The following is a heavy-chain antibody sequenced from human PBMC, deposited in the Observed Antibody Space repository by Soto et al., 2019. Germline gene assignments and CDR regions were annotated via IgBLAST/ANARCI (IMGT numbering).Heavy chain of an antibody. CDR3: ARERDSVEYSSWPYYYYGMDV. J-gene: IGHJ6*02. Sequence: PGGSLRLSCAASGFTFSSYAMHWVRQAPGKGLEWVAVISYDGSNKYYADSVKGRFTISRDNSKNTLYLQMNSLRAEDTAVYYCARERDSVEYSSWPYYYYGMDVWGQGTTVTVSS. D-gene: IGHD6-6*01. CDR1: GFTFSSYA. V-gene: IGHV3-30-3*01. CDR2: ISYDGSNK.